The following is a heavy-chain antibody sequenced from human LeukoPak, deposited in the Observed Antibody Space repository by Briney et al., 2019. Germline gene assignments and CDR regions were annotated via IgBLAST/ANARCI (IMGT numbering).Heavy chain of an antibody. CDR3: ARLATITSPLDY. CDR2: IYLGDSDT. D-gene: IGHD5-24*01. Sequence: GESLKISCKGSGYSFTTYWIGWVRQMPGKGLEWMGIIYLGDSDTRYGPSFQGQVTISADKSISTAYLQWSSLKASDTAMYYCARLATITSPLDYWGQGTLVTVSS. J-gene: IGHJ4*02. V-gene: IGHV5-51*01. CDR1: GYSFTTYW.